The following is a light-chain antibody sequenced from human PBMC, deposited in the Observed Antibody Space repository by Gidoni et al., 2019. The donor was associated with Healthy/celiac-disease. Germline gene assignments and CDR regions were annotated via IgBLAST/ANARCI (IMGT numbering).Light chain of an antibody. CDR1: SSNIGNNA. CDR2: YDD. CDR3: AAWDDSLNGWV. V-gene: IGLV1-36*01. Sequence: QSVLTQPPSVSEAPRQRVTTCSGSSSNIGNNAVNWYQQLPGKAPKLLIYYDDLLPSGVSDRFSGSKSGTSASLAISGLQSEDEADYYCAAWDDSLNGWVFGGGTKLTVL. J-gene: IGLJ3*02.